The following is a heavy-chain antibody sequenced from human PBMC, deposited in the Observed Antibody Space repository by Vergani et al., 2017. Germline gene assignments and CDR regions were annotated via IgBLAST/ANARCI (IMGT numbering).Heavy chain of an antibody. CDR1: FSGYY. CDR2: INHSGST. Sequence: FSGYYWGWVRQPPGKGLEWIGEINHSGSTNYNASLKSRVTISVDTSKNQFSLELSSVTAADAAVYYCAREAAGYFDYWGQGTLVTVSS. J-gene: IGHJ4*02. V-gene: IGHV4-34*01. CDR3: AREAAGYFDY. D-gene: IGHD6-13*01.